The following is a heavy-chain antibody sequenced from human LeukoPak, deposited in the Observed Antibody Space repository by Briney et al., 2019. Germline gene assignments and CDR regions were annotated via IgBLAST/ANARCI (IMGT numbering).Heavy chain of an antibody. D-gene: IGHD2-8*01. Sequence: PSETLSLTCTVSGGSISSGGYYWSWIRQHPGKGLEWIGYIYYSGSTYYNPSLRSRVTISVDTSKNQFSLKLSSVTAADTAVYYCARIYCTPTQYYYYGMDVWGQGTTVTVSS. V-gene: IGHV4-31*03. CDR3: ARIYCTPTQYYYYGMDV. CDR2: IYYSGST. CDR1: GGSISSGGYY. J-gene: IGHJ6*02.